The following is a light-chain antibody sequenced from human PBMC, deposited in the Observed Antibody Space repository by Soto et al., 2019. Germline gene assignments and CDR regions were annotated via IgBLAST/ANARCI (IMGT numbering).Light chain of an antibody. CDR3: QQYNNWPLT. V-gene: IGKV3-15*01. J-gene: IGKJ1*01. Sequence: IVMTQSPATLSVSPGERATLSCRASQSISTKLAWYQQKPGQAPRLLIHGASTRATGIPVRFSGSGSATEFTLTISSLQSEDFAVYYCQQYNNWPLTFGQGTKVDI. CDR2: GAS. CDR1: QSISTK.